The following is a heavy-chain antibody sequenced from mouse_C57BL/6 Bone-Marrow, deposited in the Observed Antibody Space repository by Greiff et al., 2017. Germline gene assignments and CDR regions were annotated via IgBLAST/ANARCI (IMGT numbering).Heavy chain of an antibody. V-gene: IGHV1-81*01. CDR2: IYPRSGNT. Sequence: VQLQESGAELARPGASVKLSCKASGYTFTSYGISWVKQRTGQGLEWIGEIYPRSGNTYYNEKFKGKATLTADKSSSTAYMELSSLTSEDSAVYFCARDYGSSVAWFAYWGQGTLVTVSA. D-gene: IGHD1-1*01. CDR3: ARDYGSSVAWFAY. J-gene: IGHJ3*01. CDR1: GYTFTSYG.